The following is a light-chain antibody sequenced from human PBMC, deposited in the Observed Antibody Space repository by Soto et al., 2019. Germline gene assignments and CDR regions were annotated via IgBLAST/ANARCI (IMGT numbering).Light chain of an antibody. J-gene: IGKJ5*01. Sequence: EIVLTQSPAILSLSPGARVPLSCRASQSVSNSLAWYQQKPGQPPRLLIYDVSNRATGIPARFSGSGSGTDFTLTITSLEPEDFAVYFCHQRYNWPRVTFGQGTRLEIK. V-gene: IGKV3-11*01. CDR1: QSVSNS. CDR2: DVS. CDR3: HQRYNWPRVT.